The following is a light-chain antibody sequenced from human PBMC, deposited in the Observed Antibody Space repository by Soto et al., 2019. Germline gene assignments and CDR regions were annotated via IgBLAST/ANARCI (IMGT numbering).Light chain of an antibody. CDR1: QSISSK. V-gene: IGKV3-15*01. Sequence: EIVMTQSPATLSVSPGERATLSCRASQSISSKLAWYQQKPGQAPRLLIYGASTRATGIPVRFSGSGSGTEFTLTITSLQSEDLAVYYCQEYNNWHPITFGGGTKVEIK. CDR2: GAS. J-gene: IGKJ4*01. CDR3: QEYNNWHPIT.